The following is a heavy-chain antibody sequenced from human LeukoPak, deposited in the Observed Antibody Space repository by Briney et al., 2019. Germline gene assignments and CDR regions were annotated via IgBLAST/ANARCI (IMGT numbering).Heavy chain of an antibody. J-gene: IGHJ4*02. V-gene: IGHV4-39*01. D-gene: IGHD6-19*01. Sequence: SGTLSLTCTVSGGSISSSTYYWGWIRQPPGKGLEWIATIYYSGSTYYNPSLKSRVTISVDTSKNQFSLKLSSVTAADTAVYYCARGVRFITVAGGTREFDYWGQGTLVTVSS. CDR1: GGSISSSTYY. CDR3: ARGVRFITVAGGTREFDY. CDR2: IYYSGST.